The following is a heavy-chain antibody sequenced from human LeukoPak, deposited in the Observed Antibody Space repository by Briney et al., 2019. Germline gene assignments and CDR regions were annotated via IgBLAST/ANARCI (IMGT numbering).Heavy chain of an antibody. Sequence: GGSLRLSCAASGFSVGTNFVSWVRQAQGRGLKWVSIIFAGGSTYYADSVKGRFTTSRDNSRNTAYLQMNSLRAEDTAVYYCARGDFEHWGQGTLVTVSS. CDR3: ARGDFEH. V-gene: IGHV3-66*01. CDR1: GFSVGTNF. CDR2: IFAGGST. J-gene: IGHJ4*02.